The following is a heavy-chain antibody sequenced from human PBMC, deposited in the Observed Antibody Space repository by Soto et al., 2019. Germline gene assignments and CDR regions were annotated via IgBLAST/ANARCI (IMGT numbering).Heavy chain of an antibody. D-gene: IGHD3-22*01. CDR1: GYTFTSYG. V-gene: IGHV1-18*04. Sequence: GASVKVSCKASGYTFTSYGISWVRQAPGQGLEWMGWISAYNGNTNYAQKLQGRVTMTTDTSTSTAYMESRSLSSDDTAVYYCARASTYYYDSSGPQTPVDYWGQGTMVTVSS. J-gene: IGHJ4*02. CDR2: ISAYNGNT. CDR3: ARASTYYYDSSGPQTPVDY.